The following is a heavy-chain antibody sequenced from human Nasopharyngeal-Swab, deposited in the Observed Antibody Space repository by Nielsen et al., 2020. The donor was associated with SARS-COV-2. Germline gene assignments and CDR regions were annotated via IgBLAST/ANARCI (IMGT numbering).Heavy chain of an antibody. J-gene: IGHJ4*02. CDR3: ARSPYYDFWSDYYTSFDY. CDR2: ISSSSSYI. D-gene: IGHD3-3*01. V-gene: IGHV3-21*01. Sequence: WIGQTTGEWLEWVSSISSSSSYIYYADSVKGRFTISRDNAKNSLYLQMNSLRAEDTAVYYCARSPYYDFWSDYYTSFDYWGQGTLVTVSS.